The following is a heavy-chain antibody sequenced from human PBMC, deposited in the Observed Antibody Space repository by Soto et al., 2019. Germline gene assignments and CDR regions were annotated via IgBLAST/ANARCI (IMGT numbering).Heavy chain of an antibody. V-gene: IGHV3-33*01. CDR2: IWFDGSQK. D-gene: IGHD3-22*01. CDR3: ARFYDNSAWPAF. Sequence: QQQQVESGGGVVQPGRSLRLSCVASGFSFSAYGMHWVRQAPGKGPEWVAVIWFDGSQKHYVESVKGRFTVSRDNSKDTLYLEMNSLRVEDTAVYYCARFYDNSAWPAFWGQGTLVTVSS. CDR1: GFSFSAYG. J-gene: IGHJ4*02.